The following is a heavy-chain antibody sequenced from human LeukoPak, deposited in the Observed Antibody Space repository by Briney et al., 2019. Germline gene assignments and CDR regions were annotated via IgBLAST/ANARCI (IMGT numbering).Heavy chain of an antibody. V-gene: IGHV4-59*01. CDR2: IYYSGST. Sequence: PSETLSLTCAVYGGSFSSYYWSWIRQPPGKGLEWIGYIYYSGSTNYNPSLKSRVTISVDTSKNQFSLKLSSVTAADTAVYYCASNPTGYSSGWYGWFDPWGQGTLVTVSS. D-gene: IGHD6-19*01. J-gene: IGHJ5*02. CDR3: ASNPTGYSSGWYGWFDP. CDR1: GGSFSSYY.